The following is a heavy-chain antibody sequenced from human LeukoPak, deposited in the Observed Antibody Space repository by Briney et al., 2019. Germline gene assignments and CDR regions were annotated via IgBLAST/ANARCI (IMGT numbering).Heavy chain of an antibody. CDR3: AKYRGFGDSYDS. J-gene: IGHJ4*02. V-gene: IGHV3-23*01. D-gene: IGHD3-10*01. CDR2: IGDSGGNT. CDR1: GFTFSSYA. Sequence: GGSLRPSCAASGFTFSSYAMRWGRQAPGKGLEWVSSIGDSGGNTYHADSVKGRFTISRDTSKNTLYLQMNSLRAEDTAVYYCAKYRGFGDSYDSWGQGTLVTVSS.